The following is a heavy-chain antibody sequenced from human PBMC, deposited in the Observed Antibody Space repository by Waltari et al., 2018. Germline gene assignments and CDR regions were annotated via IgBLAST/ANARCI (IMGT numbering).Heavy chain of an antibody. CDR2: IRSDGST. Sequence: EVQLVESAGGLVQPGGSLRFSCAVSGVSVSTYWRYWVRQAPGKGLVWVSHIRSDGSTNYADSVKGRFTISRDNAKNTLYLQMNSLRVEDSAVYYCARVPYLTYPYFDNWGQGTLVTVSP. CDR3: ARVPYLTYPYFDN. CDR1: GVSVSTYW. D-gene: IGHD3-16*01. V-gene: IGHV3-74*01. J-gene: IGHJ4*02.